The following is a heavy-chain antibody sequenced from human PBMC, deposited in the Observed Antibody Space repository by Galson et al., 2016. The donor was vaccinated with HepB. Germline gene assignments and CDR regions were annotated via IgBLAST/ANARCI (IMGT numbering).Heavy chain of an antibody. V-gene: IGHV3-74*01. CDR1: GFTFSSYW. CDR3: ARDLMSPYNWFDP. J-gene: IGHJ5*02. Sequence: SLRLSCAASGFTFSSYWMHWVRQAPGKGLVWVSRISSDGSSTSYADSVKGRFTISRDNAKNTLYLQMNSLRAEDRAVYYCARDLMSPYNWFDPWGQGALVTVSS. CDR2: ISSDGSST.